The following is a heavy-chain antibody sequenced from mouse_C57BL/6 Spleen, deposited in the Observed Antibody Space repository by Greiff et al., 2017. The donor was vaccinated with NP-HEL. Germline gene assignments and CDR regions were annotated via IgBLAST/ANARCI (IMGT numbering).Heavy chain of an antibody. CDR3: ARGEVTTVVASFDY. V-gene: IGHV1-26*01. CDR2: INPNNGGT. Sequence: EVQLQQSGPELVKPGASVKISCKASGYTFTDYYMNWVKQSHGKSLEWIGDINPNNGGTSYNQKFKGKATLTVDKSSSTAYMELRSLTSEDSAVYYCARGEVTTVVASFDYWGQGTTLTVSS. CDR1: GYTFTDYY. D-gene: IGHD1-1*01. J-gene: IGHJ2*01.